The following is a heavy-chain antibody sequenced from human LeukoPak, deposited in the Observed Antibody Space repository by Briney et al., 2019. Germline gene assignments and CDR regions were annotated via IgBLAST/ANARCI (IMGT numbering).Heavy chain of an antibody. CDR2: IYSRYSHT. Sequence: GESLNISFHGSGYRLTTYWIGLVRQIPGKGLESMGIIYSRYSHTRYSPSFQGQVTISADKSISTAYLQWSSLNASDTAMYYCARRVVATGFDYWGQGTLVTVSS. V-gene: IGHV5-51*01. D-gene: IGHD5-12*01. J-gene: IGHJ4*02. CDR1: GYRLTTYW. CDR3: ARRVVATGFDY.